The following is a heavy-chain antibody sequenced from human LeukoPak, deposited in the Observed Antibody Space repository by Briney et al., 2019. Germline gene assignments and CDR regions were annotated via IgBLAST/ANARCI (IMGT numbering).Heavy chain of an antibody. Sequence: SETLSLTCAVYGGSFSGYYWSWIRQHPGKGLEWIGYIYYSGSTYYNPSLKSRVTISVDASKNQFSLKLSSVTAADTAVYYCAREGLGKHYWGQGTLVTVSS. CDR3: AREGLGKHY. D-gene: IGHD3/OR15-3a*01. CDR1: GGSFSGYY. V-gene: IGHV4-31*11. CDR2: IYYSGST. J-gene: IGHJ4*02.